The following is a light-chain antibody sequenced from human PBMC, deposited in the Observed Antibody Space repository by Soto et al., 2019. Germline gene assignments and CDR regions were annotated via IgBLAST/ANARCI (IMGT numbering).Light chain of an antibody. CDR2: DAS. V-gene: IGKV3-11*01. CDR1: QSVSSY. J-gene: IGKJ4*01. Sequence: EIVCTQSPATLSLSPGERATLSCRASQSVSSYLAWYQQKPGQAPRLLIYDASNRATGIPARFSGSGSGTDFTLTISSLEPEDFAVYYCQQRSNWLTFGGGTKVDIK. CDR3: QQRSNWLT.